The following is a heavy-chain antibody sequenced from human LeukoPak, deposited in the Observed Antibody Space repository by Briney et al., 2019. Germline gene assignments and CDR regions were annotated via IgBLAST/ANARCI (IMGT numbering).Heavy chain of an antibody. CDR2: IYTSGIT. D-gene: IGHD6-19*01. CDR1: GRSISSYF. Sequence: SETLSLTCTVSGRSISSYFSSWIRHPAGKGLEWIGRIYTSGITNYNPSLKSRVTMSVDTSKNQFSLRLTSVTAADTAVYYCSRAVEPNGRSLDSWGQGTLVTVSS. CDR3: SRAVEPNGRSLDS. V-gene: IGHV4-4*07. J-gene: IGHJ4*02.